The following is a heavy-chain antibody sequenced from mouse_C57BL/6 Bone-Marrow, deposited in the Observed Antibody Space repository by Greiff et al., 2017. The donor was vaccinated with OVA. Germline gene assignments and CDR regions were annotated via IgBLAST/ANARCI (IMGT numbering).Heavy chain of an antibody. D-gene: IGHD4-1*01. CDR1: GYTFTSYW. CDR2: IDPSDSYT. CDR3: ARDWDDFDY. J-gene: IGHJ2*01. V-gene: IGHV1-50*01. Sequence: QVQLQQPGAELVKPGASVKLSCKASGYTFTSYWMQWVTQRPGQGLEWIGEIDPSDSYTNYNQKFKGKATLTVDTSSSPAYMQLSSLTSEDAAVYYCARDWDDFDYWGQGTTLTVSS.